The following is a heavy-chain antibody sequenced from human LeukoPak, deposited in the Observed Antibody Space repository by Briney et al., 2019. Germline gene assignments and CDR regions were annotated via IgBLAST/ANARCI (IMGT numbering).Heavy chain of an antibody. J-gene: IGHJ3*02. CDR1: GYTFTSYG. Sequence: ASVKVSCKASGYTFTSYGISWVRQAPGQGLEWMGWISAYNGNTNYAQKLQGRVTMTTDTSTSTAYMELRSLRSDDTAVYYCARDLTGPPEYSTIFGVVITPSGNDAFDIWGQGTMVTVSS. CDR3: ARDLTGPPEYSTIFGVVITPSGNDAFDI. V-gene: IGHV1-18*01. CDR2: ISAYNGNT. D-gene: IGHD3-3*01.